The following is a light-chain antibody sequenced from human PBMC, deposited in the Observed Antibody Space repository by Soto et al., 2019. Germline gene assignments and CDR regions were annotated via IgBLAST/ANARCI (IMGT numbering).Light chain of an antibody. CDR2: DAS. CDR3: QQRSNWWR. J-gene: IGKJ1*01. CDR1: QSVSTY. Sequence: EIELAQSPATLSLSPGERATLSCRASQSVSTYLAWYQQKPCQAPRLLIFDASNRATGIPSRFSGSGSGTDLPLTISSLEPANCAVYFWQQRSNWWRFGNGTKVDIK. V-gene: IGKV3-11*01.